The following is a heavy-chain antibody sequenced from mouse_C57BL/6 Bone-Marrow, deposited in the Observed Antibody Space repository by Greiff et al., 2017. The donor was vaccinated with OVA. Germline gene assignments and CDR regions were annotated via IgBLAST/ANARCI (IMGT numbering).Heavy chain of an antibody. CDR3: ARDGNYVYFDY. CDR2: IYPGDGDT. V-gene: IGHV1-82*01. J-gene: IGHJ2*01. CDR1: GYAFSSSW. Sequence: QVQLKQSGPELVKPGASVKISCKASGYAFSSSWMNWVKQRPGKGLEWIGRIYPGDGDTNYNGKFKGKATLTADKSSSTAYMQLSSLPSEDSAVYVCARDGNYVYFDYWGKGTTLTGSS. D-gene: IGHD2-1*01.